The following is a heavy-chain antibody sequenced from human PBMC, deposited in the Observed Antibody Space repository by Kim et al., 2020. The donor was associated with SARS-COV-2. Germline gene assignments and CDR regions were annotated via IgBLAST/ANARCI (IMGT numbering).Heavy chain of an antibody. CDR3: ARHVSSWYPPFDY. Sequence: YNPSLKSRVTISVDTSKNQFSLKLSSVTAADTAVYYCARHVSSWYPPFDYWGQGTLVTVSS. V-gene: IGHV4-39*01. J-gene: IGHJ4*02. D-gene: IGHD6-13*01.